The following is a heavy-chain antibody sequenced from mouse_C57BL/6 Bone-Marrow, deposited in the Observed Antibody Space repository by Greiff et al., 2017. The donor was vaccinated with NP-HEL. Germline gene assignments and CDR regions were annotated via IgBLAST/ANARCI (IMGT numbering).Heavy chain of an antibody. CDR2: INPYNGGT. CDR3: AGLRRKNFDY. V-gene: IGHV1-19*01. D-gene: IGHD2-4*01. CDR1: GYTFTDYY. Sequence: VQLQQSGPVLVKPGASVKMSCKASGYTFTDYYMNWVKQSHGKSLEWIGVINPYNGGTSYNQKFKGKATLIVDKSSSTAYMELNSLTSEDSAVYYCAGLRRKNFDYWGQGTTLTVSS. J-gene: IGHJ2*01.